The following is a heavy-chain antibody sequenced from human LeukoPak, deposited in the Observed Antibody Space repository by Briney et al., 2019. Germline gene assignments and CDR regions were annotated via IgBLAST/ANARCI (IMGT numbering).Heavy chain of an antibody. CDR2: INHSGST. CDR1: GGSLSGYY. J-gene: IGHJ4*02. CDR3: ARWGEDWIYGAFDY. Sequence: SETLSLTCAVYGGSLSGYYWSWIRQPPGKGLEWIGEINHSGSTNYNPSLKSRVTISIDTSKKQFSLKLSSVTAADTAVYYCARWGEDWIYGAFDYWGQGTLVTVSS. V-gene: IGHV4-34*01. D-gene: IGHD1-7*01.